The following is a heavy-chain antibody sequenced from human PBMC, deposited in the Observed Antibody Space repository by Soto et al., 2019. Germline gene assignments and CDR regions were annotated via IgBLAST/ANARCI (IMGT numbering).Heavy chain of an antibody. Sequence: VSVKVSCKASGYAFTVYYMHWVRQAPGQGLEWMGWINPNSGGTNYAQKFQGWVTMTRDTSISTAYMELSRLRSDDTAVYYCARDPGATSAFDIWGQGTMVTVSS. V-gene: IGHV1-2*04. D-gene: IGHD1-26*01. J-gene: IGHJ3*02. CDR1: GYAFTVYY. CDR2: INPNSGGT. CDR3: ARDPGATSAFDI.